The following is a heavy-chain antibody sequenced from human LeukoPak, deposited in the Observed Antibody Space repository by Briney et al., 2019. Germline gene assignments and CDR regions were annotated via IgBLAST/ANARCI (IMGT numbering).Heavy chain of an antibody. CDR3: AKGYYDILTDYFHNWFNP. Sequence: GGSLRLSCAASGFTFSSYAMSWVRQAPGKGLEWVSAISGSGGSTYYADSVKGRFTISRDNSKNTLHLQMNSLRADDTAVYYCAKGYYDILTDYFHNWFNPWGQGTLVIVSS. CDR2: ISGSGGST. CDR1: GFTFSSYA. D-gene: IGHD3-9*01. V-gene: IGHV3-23*01. J-gene: IGHJ5*02.